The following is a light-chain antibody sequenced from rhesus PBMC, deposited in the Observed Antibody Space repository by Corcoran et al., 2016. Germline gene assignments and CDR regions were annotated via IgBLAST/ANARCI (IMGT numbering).Light chain of an antibody. V-gene: IGKV1-32*04. CDR1: QGISSF. CDR3: QQGNSKPLT. J-gene: IGKJ4*01. Sequence: DIQMSQSPSSLSASVGDRVTITCRASQGISSFLNWFQQKPGKAPKLLIYYADSLASGVPSRFSGSGSGTDLTLTISSLQPEDFATYYCQQGNSKPLTFGGGTKVELK. CDR2: YAD.